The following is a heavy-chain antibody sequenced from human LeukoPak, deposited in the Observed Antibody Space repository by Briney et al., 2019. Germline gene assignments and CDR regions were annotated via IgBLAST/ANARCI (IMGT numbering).Heavy chain of an antibody. CDR1: RFTFSSYA. V-gene: IGHV3-23*01. CDR3: AKAGWSAYYRGIDY. J-gene: IGHJ4*02. Sequence: GGSLRLSCVASRFTFSSYAMSSVRQAPGKGLEWVSVISGSGSRTSHADSVKGQFTISRDNFKNTLYLQMNSLRVEHTVEYYWAKAGWSAYYRGIDYWGQGTLVTVSS. D-gene: IGHD3-3*01. CDR2: ISGSGSRT.